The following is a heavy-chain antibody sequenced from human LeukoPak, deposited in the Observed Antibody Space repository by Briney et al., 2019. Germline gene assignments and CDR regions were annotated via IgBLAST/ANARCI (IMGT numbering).Heavy chain of an antibody. V-gene: IGHV1-2*06. CDR2: INPNSGGT. Sequence: ASVKVSCKASGYTFTGYYMHWVRQAPGQGLEWMGRINPNSGGTNYAQKFQGRVTMTRDTSISTAYMELSRLRSDDTAVYYCARTYYYGSGSTDYYYYMDVWGKGTTVTVSS. J-gene: IGHJ6*03. D-gene: IGHD3-10*01. CDR3: ARTYYYGSGSTDYYYYMDV. CDR1: GYTFTGYY.